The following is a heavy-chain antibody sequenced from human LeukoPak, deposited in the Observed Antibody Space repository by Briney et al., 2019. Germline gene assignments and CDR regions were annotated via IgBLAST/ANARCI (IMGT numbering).Heavy chain of an antibody. Sequence: PGRSLRLSCAASGFTFSSYAMHWVRQAPGKGLGWVAVISYDGGNKYYADSVKGRFTISRDNSKNTLYLQMISLRAEDTAVYYCANDYGDYVNYWGQGTLVTVSS. J-gene: IGHJ4*02. D-gene: IGHD4-17*01. V-gene: IGHV3-30*04. CDR2: ISYDGGNK. CDR3: ANDYGDYVNY. CDR1: GFTFSSYA.